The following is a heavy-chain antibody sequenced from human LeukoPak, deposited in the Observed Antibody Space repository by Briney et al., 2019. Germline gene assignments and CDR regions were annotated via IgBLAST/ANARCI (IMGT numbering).Heavy chain of an antibody. J-gene: IGHJ1*01. V-gene: IGHV3-11*04. CDR2: ICHTGTTI. Sequence: PGGSLRLSCAASVFTLSDHYMSWIRQAPGKGLERVSYICHTGTTIYYADPAKGRFTLSRDNARNSLYLQMNGLSAGAPAVFYCARGLGGIDAWRQGTLVSV. CDR3: ARGLGGIDA. CDR1: VFTLSDHY. D-gene: IGHD3-10*01.